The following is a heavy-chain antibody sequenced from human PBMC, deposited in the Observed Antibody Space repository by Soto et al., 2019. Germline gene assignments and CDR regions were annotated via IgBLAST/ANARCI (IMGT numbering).Heavy chain of an antibody. CDR3: ASYWTDPGPYAFDI. Sequence: GASVKVSCKASGYTFTGYYMHWVRQAPLQGLEWMGWHNPNSGGTNYAQKFQGRVTMTRDTSISTAYMELSRLRSDDTAVYYCASYWTDPGPYAFDIWGQGTMVTLSS. D-gene: IGHD1-1*01. CDR2: HNPNSGGT. V-gene: IGHV1-2*02. J-gene: IGHJ3*02. CDR1: GYTFTGYY.